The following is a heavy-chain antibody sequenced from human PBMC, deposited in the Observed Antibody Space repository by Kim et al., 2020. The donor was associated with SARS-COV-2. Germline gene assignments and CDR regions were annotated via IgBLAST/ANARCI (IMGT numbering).Heavy chain of an antibody. CDR3: ARGYSSGWTAWYYGMDV. Sequence: LKRRVTISVDTSKTQFSLKLSSVTAADTAVYYCARGYSSGWTAWYYGMDVWGQGTTVTVSS. V-gene: IGHV4-34*01. D-gene: IGHD6-19*01. J-gene: IGHJ6*02.